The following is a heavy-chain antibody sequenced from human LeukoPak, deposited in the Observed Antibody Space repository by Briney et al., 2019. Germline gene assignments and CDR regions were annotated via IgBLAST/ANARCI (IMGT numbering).Heavy chain of an antibody. CDR2: IYYSGST. J-gene: IGHJ4*02. V-gene: IGHV4-39*07. Sequence: SETLSLTCTVFGGSISSSSYYWGWIRQPPGKGLEWIGSIYYSGSTYYNPSLKSRVTISVDTSKNQFSLKLSSVTAADTAVYYCARDRLGITPYFDYWGQGTLVTVSS. CDR3: ARDRLGITPYFDY. CDR1: GGSISSSSYY. D-gene: IGHD7-27*01.